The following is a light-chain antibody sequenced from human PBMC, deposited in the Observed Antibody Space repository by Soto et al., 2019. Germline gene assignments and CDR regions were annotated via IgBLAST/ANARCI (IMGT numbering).Light chain of an antibody. J-gene: IGKJ4*01. Sequence: DIQMTQSPSTRSASVGDTVTITCRASQSISTWLAWYQQKPGKAPKLLIYKASSLESGVPSRFSGSGSGTEFTLTISSLQPDDFATYYCQQYNNYPRTFGGGTKVEIK. CDR1: QSISTW. CDR2: KAS. CDR3: QQYNNYPRT. V-gene: IGKV1-5*03.